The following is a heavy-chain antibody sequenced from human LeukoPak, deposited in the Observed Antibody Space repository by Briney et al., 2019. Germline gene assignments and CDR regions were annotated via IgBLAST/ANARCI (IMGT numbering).Heavy chain of an antibody. CDR1: GYTFTSYG. CDR2: ISAYNGNT. Sequence: ASVRVSCEASGYTFTSYGTSGVRQAPGQGLEGMGWISAYNGNTNYAQKLQGRVTMTTDTSTSTAYMELRSLRSDDTDVYYCARDRRYSSSSNSYYYYGMDVWGQGTTVTVSS. D-gene: IGHD6-6*01. CDR3: ARDRRYSSSSNSYYYYGMDV. J-gene: IGHJ6*02. V-gene: IGHV1-18*01.